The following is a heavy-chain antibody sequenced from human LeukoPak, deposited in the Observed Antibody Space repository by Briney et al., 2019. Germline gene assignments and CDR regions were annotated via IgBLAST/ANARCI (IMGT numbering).Heavy chain of an antibody. CDR1: GFTFSSYA. D-gene: IGHD3-22*01. Sequence: GGSLRLSCGASGFTFSSYAMSWVRQAPGKGLEWVSAISGSGGSTYYADSVKGRFTISRDNSKNTLYLQMNSPRAEDTAVYYCAGQTYYYDSSGHYPDYWGQGTLVTVSS. V-gene: IGHV3-23*01. CDR2: ISGSGGST. J-gene: IGHJ4*02. CDR3: AGQTYYYDSSGHYPDY.